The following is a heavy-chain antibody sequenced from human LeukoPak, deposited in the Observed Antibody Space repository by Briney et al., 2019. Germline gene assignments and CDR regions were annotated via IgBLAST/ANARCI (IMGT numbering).Heavy chain of an antibody. J-gene: IGHJ6*03. CDR3: ARDRRDYYDSSGYQRNHYYYYMDV. D-gene: IGHD3-22*01. V-gene: IGHV4-4*07. Sequence: NPSETLSLTCTVSGGSISSYYWSWIRQPAGKGLEWIGRIYTSGSTNYNPSLKSRVTMSVDTSKNQFSLKLSSVTAADTAVYYCARDRRDYYDSSGYQRNHYYYYMDVWGKGTTVTVSS. CDR1: GGSISSYY. CDR2: IYTSGST.